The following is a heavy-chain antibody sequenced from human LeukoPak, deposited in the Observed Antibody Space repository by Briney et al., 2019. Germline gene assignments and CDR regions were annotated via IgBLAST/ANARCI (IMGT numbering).Heavy chain of an antibody. CDR2: IYTSGST. J-gene: IGHJ6*03. CDR3: ARDRPVYCSSTSCYYYYMDV. CDR1: GGSISSGSYY. D-gene: IGHD2-2*01. Sequence: PSETLFLTCTVSGGSISSGSYYWSWIRQPAGKGLEWIGRIYTSGSTNYNPSLKSRVTISVDTSKNQFSLKLSSVTAADTAVYYCARDRPVYCSSTSCYYYYMDVWGKGTTVTVSS. V-gene: IGHV4-61*02.